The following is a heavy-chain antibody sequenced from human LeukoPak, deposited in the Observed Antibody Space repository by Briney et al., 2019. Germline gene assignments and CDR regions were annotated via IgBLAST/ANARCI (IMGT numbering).Heavy chain of an antibody. CDR1: GFTFSSYE. CDR2: ISSSGSTV. CDR3: AELGITMIGGV. V-gene: IGHV3-48*03. Sequence: GGSLRLSCAASGFTFSSYEMNWVRQAPGKGLEWVSYISSSGSTVYYADSVKGRFTMSRDNAKNSLYLQMNSLRAEDTAVYYCAELGITMIGGVWGKGTTVTISS. D-gene: IGHD3-10*02. J-gene: IGHJ6*04.